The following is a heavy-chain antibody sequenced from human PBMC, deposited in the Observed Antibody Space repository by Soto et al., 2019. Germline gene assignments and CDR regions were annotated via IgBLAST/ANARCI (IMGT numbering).Heavy chain of an antibody. CDR2: ISSSGGTK. D-gene: IGHD3-3*02. V-gene: IGHV3-48*03. J-gene: IGHJ4*02. CDR1: GFIFSSYE. Sequence: GGSLRLSCAVSGFIFSSYEMNWVRQAPGKGLEWISYISSSGGTKYYADSVKGRFTISRDNAKNSLYLQMNSLRAEDTAAYHCARSPFLECNWAQGTLVTVSS. CDR3: ARSPFLECN.